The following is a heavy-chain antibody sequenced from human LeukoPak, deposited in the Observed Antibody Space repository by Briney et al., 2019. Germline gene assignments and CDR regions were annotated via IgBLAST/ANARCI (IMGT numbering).Heavy chain of an antibody. CDR2: IIPIFGTA. D-gene: IGHD3-9*01. V-gene: IGHV1-69*01. CDR3: ARSHVLRYFDWLNLGAFDI. CDR1: GGTFSSYA. J-gene: IGHJ3*02. Sequence: SVKVSCKASGGTFSSYAISWVRQAPGQGLEWVGGIIPIFGTANYAQKFQGRVTITADESTSTAYMELSSLRSEDTAVYYCARSHVLRYFDWLNLGAFDIWGQGTMVTVSS.